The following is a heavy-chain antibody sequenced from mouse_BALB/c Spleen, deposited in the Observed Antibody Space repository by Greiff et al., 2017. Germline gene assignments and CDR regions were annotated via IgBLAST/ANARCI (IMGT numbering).Heavy chain of an antibody. CDR2: INPYNDGT. D-gene: IGHD1-2*01. CDR1: GYTFTSYV. J-gene: IGHJ2*01. V-gene: IGHV1-14*01. Sequence: EVQLQQSGPELVKPGASVKMSCKASGYTFTSYVMHWVKQKPGQGLEWIGYINPYNDGTKYNEKFKGKATLTSDKSSSTAYMELSSLTSEDSAVYYCAREDYYGYVGRDYFDYWGQGTTLTVSS. CDR3: AREDYYGYVGRDYFDY.